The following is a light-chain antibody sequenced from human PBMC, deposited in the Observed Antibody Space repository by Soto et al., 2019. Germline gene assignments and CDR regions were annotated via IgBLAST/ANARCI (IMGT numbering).Light chain of an antibody. CDR1: QSVDSN. CDR3: QQYGDSPLT. V-gene: IGKV3D-15*02. CDR2: DAS. Sequence: EIVMTQSPATLSVSPGDGATLSCRASQSVDSNLAWYQQKPGQTPRLLMYDASNRATGIPARFSGSGSGTDFTLTISRLEPEDFAVYYCQQYGDSPLTSGPGTKVDIK. J-gene: IGKJ3*01.